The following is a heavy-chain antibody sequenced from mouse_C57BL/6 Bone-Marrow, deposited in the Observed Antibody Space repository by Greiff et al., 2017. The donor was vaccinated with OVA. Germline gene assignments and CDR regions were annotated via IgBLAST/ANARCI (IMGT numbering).Heavy chain of an antibody. D-gene: IGHD4-1*01. Sequence: EVQLQQSGPELVKPGASVKISCKASGYTFTGYYMNWVKQSPEKSLEWIGEINPSTGGTTYNQKFKAKATLTVDKSSSTAYMQLMSLTSEDSAVYDSESGGTSPFAYWGQGTLVTVSA. CDR2: INPSTGGT. CDR3: ESGGTSPFAY. V-gene: IGHV1-42*01. CDR1: GYTFTGYY. J-gene: IGHJ3*01.